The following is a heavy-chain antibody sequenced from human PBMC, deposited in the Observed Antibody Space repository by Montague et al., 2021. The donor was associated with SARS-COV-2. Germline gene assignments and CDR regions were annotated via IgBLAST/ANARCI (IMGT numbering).Heavy chain of an antibody. CDR1: GDSISSSTYY. V-gene: IGHV4-39*01. Sequence: SKTLSLTCTVAGDSISSSTYYWGWVRQPPGKGLEWIGSFFYNGATHYNPSLKSRVTISVDTSKNQFSLKLNSVTAADTAVYYCARCRLRNLCDYWGQGTLVTASA. CDR2: FFYNGAT. D-gene: IGHD4-17*01. CDR3: ARCRLRNLCDY. J-gene: IGHJ4*02.